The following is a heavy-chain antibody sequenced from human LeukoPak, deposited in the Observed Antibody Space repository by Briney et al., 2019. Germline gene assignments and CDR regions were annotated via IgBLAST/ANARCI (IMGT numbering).Heavy chain of an antibody. Sequence: QAGGSLRLSCAASGFTFSSYSMNWVRQAPGKGLEWVSGISWNSGSIGYADSVKGRFTISRDNAKNSLYLQMNSLRAEDTALYYCAKGCVTMIVVVAHDAFDIWGQGTMVTVSS. CDR3: AKGCVTMIVVVAHDAFDI. V-gene: IGHV3-9*01. CDR2: ISWNSGSI. CDR1: GFTFSSYS. J-gene: IGHJ3*02. D-gene: IGHD3-22*01.